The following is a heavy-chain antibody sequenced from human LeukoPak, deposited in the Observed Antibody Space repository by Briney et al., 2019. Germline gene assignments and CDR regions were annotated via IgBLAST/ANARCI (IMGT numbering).Heavy chain of an antibody. V-gene: IGHV4-39*01. CDR1: GFTFSSYA. CDR3: ARPSRMTTQSQVDY. J-gene: IGHJ4*02. CDR2: IYYSGST. D-gene: IGHD4-11*01. Sequence: PGGSLRLSCAASGFTFSSYAMSWVRQPPGKGLEWIGSIYYSGSTYYNPSLKSRVTISVDTSKNQFSLKLSSVTAADTAVYYCARPSRMTTQSQVDYWGQGTLVTVSS.